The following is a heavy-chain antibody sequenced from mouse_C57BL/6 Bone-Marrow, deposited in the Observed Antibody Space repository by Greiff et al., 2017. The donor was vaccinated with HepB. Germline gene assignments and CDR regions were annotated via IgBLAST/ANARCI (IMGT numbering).Heavy chain of an antibody. Sequence: EVKLVESGPGLVKPSQSLSLTCSVTGYSITSGYYWNWIRQFPGNKLEWMGYISYDGSNNYNPSLKNRISITRDTSKNQFFLKLNSVTTEDTATYYCARRGGITTVVAYYAMDYWGQGTSVTVSS. CDR1: GYSITSGYY. J-gene: IGHJ4*01. V-gene: IGHV3-6*01. CDR3: ARRGGITTVVAYYAMDY. D-gene: IGHD1-1*01. CDR2: ISYDGSN.